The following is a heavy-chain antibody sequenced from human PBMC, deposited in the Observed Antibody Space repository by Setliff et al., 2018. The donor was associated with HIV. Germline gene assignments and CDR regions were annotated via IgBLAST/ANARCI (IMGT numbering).Heavy chain of an antibody. CDR3: ASAYSETNYYFYMDV. D-gene: IGHD2-15*01. Sequence: SETLSLTCTVSGGSLSSSNYYCGWIRQPPGKGLEWIGSIYYSGNTYYNPSLKSRVTISVDTSKNQFSLKLSSVTAADTAVYYCASAYSETNYYFYMDVWGKGTTVTVSS. CDR1: GGSLSSSNYY. CDR2: IYYSGNT. J-gene: IGHJ6*03. V-gene: IGHV4-39*07.